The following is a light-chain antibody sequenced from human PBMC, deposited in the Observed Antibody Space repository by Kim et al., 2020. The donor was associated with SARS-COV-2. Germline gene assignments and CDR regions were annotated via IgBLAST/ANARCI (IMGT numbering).Light chain of an antibody. CDR1: QDISRY. CDR2: TAS. V-gene: IGKV1-39*01. CDR3: QQTYSPSRT. Sequence: DIQMTQSPSSLSASVGDRVTITCRASQDISRYLNWYQQKPGKAPKLLIYTASSLQSGVPSRFTGSGSETDFTLTISSLQPEDFATYFCQQTYSPSRTFGQGTKVDIK. J-gene: IGKJ1*01.